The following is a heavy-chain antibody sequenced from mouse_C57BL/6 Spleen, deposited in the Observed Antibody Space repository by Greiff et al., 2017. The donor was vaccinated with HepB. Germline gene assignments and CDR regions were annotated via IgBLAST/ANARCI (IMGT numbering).Heavy chain of an antibody. CDR2: INPNNGGT. D-gene: IGHD2-5*01. J-gene: IGHJ3*01. V-gene: IGHV1-22*01. Sequence: EVQLQQSGPELVKPGASVKMSCKASGYTFTDYNMHWVKQSHGKSLEWIGYINPNNGGTSYNQKFKGKATLTVNKSSSTAYMELRSLTSEDSAVYDCAKSAYYSNYRFAYWGQGTLVTVSA. CDR3: AKSAYYSNYRFAY. CDR1: GYTFTDYN.